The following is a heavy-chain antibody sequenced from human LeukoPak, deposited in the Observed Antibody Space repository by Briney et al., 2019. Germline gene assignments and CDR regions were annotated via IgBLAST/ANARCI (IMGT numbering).Heavy chain of an antibody. V-gene: IGHV3-11*01. CDR1: GFTFSDYN. CDR2: ISRSGSTK. J-gene: IGHJ6*03. Sequence: GGSLRLSCAASGFTFSDYNMRWIRQAPGKGLEWVSSISRSGSTKYYADSVKGRFTISRDNAKNSLFMQMNSLRAEDTAVYYCARVLRYCSGGNCYSGGLGYMDVWGKGTTVTISS. CDR3: ARVLRYCSGGNCYSGGLGYMDV. D-gene: IGHD2-15*01.